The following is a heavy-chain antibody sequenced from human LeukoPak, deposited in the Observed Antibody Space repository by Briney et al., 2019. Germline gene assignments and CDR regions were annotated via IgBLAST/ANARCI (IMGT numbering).Heavy chain of an antibody. D-gene: IGHD5-18*01. V-gene: IGHV5-51*01. CDR2: IYPSDSRT. J-gene: IGHJ5*02. Sequence: GESLKISCKGSGYSFTSYWIGWVRQTPGKGLEWMGVIYPSDSRTRYNPTFEGQVTISADKSINTAYLQWSSLKASDTAMYYCACREFYSPWPGPWGQGTLVTVSS. CDR3: ACREFYSPWPGP. CDR1: GYSFTSYW.